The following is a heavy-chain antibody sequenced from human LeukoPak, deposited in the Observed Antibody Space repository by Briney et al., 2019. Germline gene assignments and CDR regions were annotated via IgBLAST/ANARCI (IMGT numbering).Heavy chain of an antibody. CDR1: GFTFSSYA. Sequence: GGSLRLSCAASGFTFSSYAMHWVRQAPGKGLEWVAVISYDGSNKYYADSVKGRFTISRDNSKNTLYLQMNSLRAEDTAVYYCARDIAAPGDYFDYWGQGTLVTVSS. J-gene: IGHJ4*02. V-gene: IGHV3-30*04. D-gene: IGHD6-13*01. CDR3: ARDIAAPGDYFDY. CDR2: ISYDGSNK.